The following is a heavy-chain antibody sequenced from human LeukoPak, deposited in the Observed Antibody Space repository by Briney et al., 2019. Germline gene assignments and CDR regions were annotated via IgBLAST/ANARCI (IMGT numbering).Heavy chain of an antibody. CDR2: INSDGSST. Sequence: GSLRLSFAASGFTFSTYWMHWVRQVPGKGLVWVSHINSDGSSTEYADSVKGRFTISRDNAKNTLYMQMNSLRAEDTAVYYCASGAYYHDYWGQGTLVTVSS. CDR3: ASGAYYHDY. V-gene: IGHV3-74*03. D-gene: IGHD3-22*01. CDR1: GFTFSTYW. J-gene: IGHJ4*02.